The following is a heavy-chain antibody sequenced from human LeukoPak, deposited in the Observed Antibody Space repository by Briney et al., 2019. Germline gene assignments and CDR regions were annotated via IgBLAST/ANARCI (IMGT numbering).Heavy chain of an antibody. Sequence: PSETLSLTCTVSGGSISTYYWSWIRQPPGKGLEWIGHIYLSGNTDYNPSLESRVTISVDTSQNQFSLKLSSVTAADTAVYYCARGGGFSYGFYYYYGMDVWGKGTTVTVSS. D-gene: IGHD5-18*01. J-gene: IGHJ6*04. CDR3: ARGGGFSYGFYYYYGMDV. CDR1: GGSISTYY. CDR2: IYLSGNT. V-gene: IGHV4-59*01.